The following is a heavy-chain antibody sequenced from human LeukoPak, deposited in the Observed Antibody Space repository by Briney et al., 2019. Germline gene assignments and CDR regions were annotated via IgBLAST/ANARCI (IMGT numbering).Heavy chain of an antibody. V-gene: IGHV3-23*01. J-gene: IGHJ4*02. Sequence: GGSLRLSCAASGFTFSSYWMHWVRQAPGKGLVWVSVFCGRGGCTYYAESVKGRFTISRDNSKNTLSLQMNSLRAEDTAVYYCARYYGSGSVGGFDYWGQGTLVTVSS. CDR1: GFTFSSYW. CDR3: ARYYGSGSVGGFDY. CDR2: FCGRGGCT. D-gene: IGHD3-10*01.